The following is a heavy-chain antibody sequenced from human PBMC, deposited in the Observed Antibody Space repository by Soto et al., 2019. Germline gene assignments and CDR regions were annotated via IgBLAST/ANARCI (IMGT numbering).Heavy chain of an antibody. J-gene: IGHJ4*02. D-gene: IGHD3-10*01. Sequence: ASVKVSCKASGYTFTSYGISWVRQAPGQELEWMGWINPFDGSRMFAQSFQGRVTMTRDTSTSTVYMEVSSLRSEDTAVYYCSRVDPGETSPFDHWGQGTLVTVSS. CDR1: GYTFTSYG. CDR3: SRVDPGETSPFDH. V-gene: IGHV1-18*01. CDR2: INPFDGSR.